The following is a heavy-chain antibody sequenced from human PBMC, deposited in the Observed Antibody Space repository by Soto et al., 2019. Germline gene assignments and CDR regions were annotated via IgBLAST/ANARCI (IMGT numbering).Heavy chain of an antibody. CDR2: IWYDGSNK. CDR1: GFTFSSYG. J-gene: IGHJ1*01. Sequence: PGGSLRLSCAASGFTFSSYGMHWVRQAPCKGLEWVAVIWYDGSNKYYADSVKGRFTISRDNSKNTLYLQMNSLRAEDTAVYYCARGSSSLFFRIEYFQHWGQGTLVTVSS. V-gene: IGHV3-33*01. D-gene: IGHD6-13*01. CDR3: ARGSSSLFFRIEYFQH.